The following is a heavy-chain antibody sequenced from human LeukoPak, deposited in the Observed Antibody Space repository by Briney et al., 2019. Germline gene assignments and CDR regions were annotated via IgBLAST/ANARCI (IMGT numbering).Heavy chain of an antibody. CDR2: IYYSGST. Sequence: SETLSLTCTVSGGSISSGGYYWSWIRQHPGKGLEWIVYIYYSGSTYYNPSLKSRVTISVDTSKNQFSLKLSSVTAADTAVYYCARGRRYSSGWGLDYWGQGTLVTVSS. CDR1: GGSISSGGYY. V-gene: IGHV4-31*03. CDR3: ARGRRYSSGWGLDY. J-gene: IGHJ4*02. D-gene: IGHD6-19*01.